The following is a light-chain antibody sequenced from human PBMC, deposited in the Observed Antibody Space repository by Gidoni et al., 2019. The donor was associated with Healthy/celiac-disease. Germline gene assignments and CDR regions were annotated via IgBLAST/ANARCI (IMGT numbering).Light chain of an antibody. CDR3: QQLNSYPRT. CDR2: AAS. CDR1: QGISSY. J-gene: IGKJ3*01. V-gene: IGKV1-9*01. Sequence: DIPFTHSPSFLSASVGYRVTITCLASQGISSYLAWYQQKPGKAPKLLIYAASTLQSGVPSRFSGSGSGTEFTLTISSLQPEDFATYYCQQLNSYPRTFGPGTKVDIK.